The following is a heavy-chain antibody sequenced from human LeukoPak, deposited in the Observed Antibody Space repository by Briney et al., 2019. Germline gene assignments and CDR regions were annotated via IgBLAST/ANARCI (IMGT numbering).Heavy chain of an antibody. D-gene: IGHD3-16*01. CDR3: AKLDRGDAFDI. Sequence: GGSLRLSCAASGFTFDDYAMHWVRQAPGKGLEWVSGISWNSGSIGYADSVKGRLTISRDNAKNSLYLQMNSLRAEDTALYYCAKLDRGDAFDIWGQGTMVTVSS. CDR2: ISWNSGSI. V-gene: IGHV3-9*01. CDR1: GFTFDDYA. J-gene: IGHJ3*02.